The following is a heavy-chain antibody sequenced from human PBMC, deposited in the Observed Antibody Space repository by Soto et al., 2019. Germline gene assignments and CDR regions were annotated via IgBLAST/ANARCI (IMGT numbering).Heavy chain of an antibody. D-gene: IGHD6-6*01. J-gene: IGHJ6*02. Sequence: QVQLVQSGAEVKKPGASVKVSCKASGYTFTGYYMHWVRQAPGQGLEWMGWINPNSGGTNYAQKFQGWVTRTRDTSISTAYMELSRLRSDDTAVYYCAREELVPYYSYGMDVWGQGTTVTVSS. CDR3: AREELVPYYSYGMDV. V-gene: IGHV1-2*04. CDR2: INPNSGGT. CDR1: GYTFTGYY.